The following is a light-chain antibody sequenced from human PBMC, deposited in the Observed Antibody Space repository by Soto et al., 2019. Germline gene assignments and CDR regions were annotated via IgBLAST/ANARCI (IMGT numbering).Light chain of an antibody. J-gene: IGKJ1*01. CDR1: QSVSSN. V-gene: IGKV3-15*01. CDR2: DAS. Sequence: EIVMTQSPATLSVSPGERATLSCRASQSVSSNLAWYQQKPGQAPWLLIYDASTRATGIPARFSGSGSGTEFTLTISSLQSEDFAVYYCQQYNDWPPKTFGQGTKVEIK. CDR3: QQYNDWPPKT.